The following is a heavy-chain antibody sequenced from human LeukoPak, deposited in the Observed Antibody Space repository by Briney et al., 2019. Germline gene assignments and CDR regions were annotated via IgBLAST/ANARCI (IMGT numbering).Heavy chain of an antibody. Sequence: GGSLRLSCSASGFAFDEHGMSWVRQVPGKGLEWVSGINWSGGSTGYADPLRGRFTISRDNAKNSLYLQKDSLRAEDTALYYCARAPITSPFYFDYWGQGTLVTVSS. D-gene: IGHD2-2*01. CDR1: GFAFDEHG. V-gene: IGHV3-20*04. CDR2: INWSGGST. CDR3: ARAPITSPFYFDY. J-gene: IGHJ4*02.